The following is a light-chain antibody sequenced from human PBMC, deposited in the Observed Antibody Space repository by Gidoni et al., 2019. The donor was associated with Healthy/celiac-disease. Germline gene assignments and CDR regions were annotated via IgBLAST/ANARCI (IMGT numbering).Light chain of an antibody. CDR3: SSYTSSSNHVV. CDR1: SSDVGGYNY. Sequence: QSALTQPASVSGSPGPSITIPCTGTSSDVGGYNYVSWYQQHPGKAPKLMIYDVSNRPSGVSNRFSGSKSGNTASLTISGLQAEDEADYYCSSYTSSSNHVVFGGGTKLTVL. CDR2: DVS. V-gene: IGLV2-14*01. J-gene: IGLJ2*01.